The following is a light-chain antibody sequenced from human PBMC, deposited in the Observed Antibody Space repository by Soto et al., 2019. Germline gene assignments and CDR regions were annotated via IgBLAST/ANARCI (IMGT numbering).Light chain of an antibody. CDR2: DVS. J-gene: IGLJ1*01. Sequence: QLVLTQPASVSGSPGPSITISRTGTSSDVGGYNYVSWYQQHPGKAPKLMIYDVSNRPSGVSNRFSGSKSGNTASLTISGLQAEDEADYYCSSYTSSSTLLFGTGTKLTVL. CDR3: SSYTSSSTLL. V-gene: IGLV2-14*01. CDR1: SSDVGGYNY.